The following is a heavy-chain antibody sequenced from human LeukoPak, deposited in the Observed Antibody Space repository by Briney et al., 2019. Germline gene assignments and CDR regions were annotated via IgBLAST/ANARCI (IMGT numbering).Heavy chain of an antibody. J-gene: IGHJ4*02. CDR3: ARDFGGYCSSTNCYLGHLDY. V-gene: IGHV3-21*03. CDR2: IISSGAYI. D-gene: IGHD2-2*01. Sequence: GGSLRLSCAASGFTFSSYTMNWVRQAPGKGLEWVSSIISSGAYIYYADSVKGRFTIARDNAKNSLYLQMNSLRAEDTAVYYCARDFGGYCSSTNCYLGHLDYWGQGTLVTVSS. CDR1: GFTFSSYT.